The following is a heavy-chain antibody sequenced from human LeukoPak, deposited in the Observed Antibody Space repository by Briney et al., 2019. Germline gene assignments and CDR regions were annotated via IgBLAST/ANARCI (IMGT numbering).Heavy chain of an antibody. CDR2: IRGSGGST. Sequence: GGSLRLSCAASGCSFSSYGIHWVRQAPGKGLEWVSAIRGSGGSTYYADSVKGRFTISRDNSKNTLYLQMNSLRAEDTAVYYCAKDIRTIAVAGTLDYWGQGTLVTVSS. D-gene: IGHD6-19*01. CDR3: AKDIRTIAVAGTLDY. J-gene: IGHJ4*02. V-gene: IGHV3-23*01. CDR1: GCSFSSYG.